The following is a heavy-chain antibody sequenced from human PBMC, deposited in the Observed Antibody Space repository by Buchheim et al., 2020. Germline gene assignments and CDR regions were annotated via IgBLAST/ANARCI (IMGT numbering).Heavy chain of an antibody. J-gene: IGHJ5*02. Sequence: QVQLQESGPGLVKPSQTLSLTCTVSGDSISSASYYWTWIRQRPGKGLEWIGYIYHNGLTYYNPSLKSRVILSIDTSTNQFSLKMSSVTAADTAVYYCARDVLNNWFDPWGQGTL. CDR3: ARDVLNNWFDP. V-gene: IGHV4-31*03. CDR1: GDSISSASYY. CDR2: IYHNGLT.